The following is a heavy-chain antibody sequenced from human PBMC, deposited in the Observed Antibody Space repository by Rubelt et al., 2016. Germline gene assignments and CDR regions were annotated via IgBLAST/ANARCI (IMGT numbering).Heavy chain of an antibody. Sequence: ANIKQDGSEKYYVDYVKGRFTISRDNAKNSLYLQMNSLRAEDTAMYYCARDLGSGRDYWGQGTLVTVSS. CDR2: IKQDGSEK. V-gene: IGHV3-7*03. D-gene: IGHD2-15*01. J-gene: IGHJ4*02. CDR3: ARDLGSGRDY.